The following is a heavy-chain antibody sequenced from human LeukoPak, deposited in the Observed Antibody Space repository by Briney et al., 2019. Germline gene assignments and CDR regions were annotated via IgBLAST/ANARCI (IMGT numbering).Heavy chain of an antibody. V-gene: IGHV4-4*09. J-gene: IGHJ5*02. D-gene: IGHD1-20*01. CDR2: IYTSGST. CDR1: GGSISSYY. CDR3: ARSPYNWNADWFDP. Sequence: SETLSLTCTVSGGSISSYYWSWIRQPPGKGLEWIGYIYTSGSTNYNPSLKSRVTISVDTSKNQFSLRLRSVTAADTAVYYWARSPYNWNADWFDPWGQGTLVSVSS.